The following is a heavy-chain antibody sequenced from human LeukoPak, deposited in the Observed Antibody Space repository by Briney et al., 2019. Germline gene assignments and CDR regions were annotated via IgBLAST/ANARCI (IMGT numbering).Heavy chain of an antibody. J-gene: IGHJ5*02. D-gene: IGHD4-17*01. Sequence: GGSLRLSCAASGFTLSSYAMSWVRQAPGEGLEWVSAISGSGGSTYYADSVKGRFTISRDNSKNTLYLQMNSLRAEDTAVYYCAKGIDYGDYEVFDPWGQGTLVTVSS. CDR2: ISGSGGST. V-gene: IGHV3-23*01. CDR3: AKGIDYGDYEVFDP. CDR1: GFTLSSYA.